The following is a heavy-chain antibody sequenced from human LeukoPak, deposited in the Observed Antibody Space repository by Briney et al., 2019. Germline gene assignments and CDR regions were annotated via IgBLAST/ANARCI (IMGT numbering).Heavy chain of an antibody. CDR3: ARDTGITASADQFDY. J-gene: IGHJ4*02. CDR2: ISSSGRTI. Sequence: GGSLRLSCAASGFTSSSYEMNWVREAPGKGRGWGSYISSSGRTIYYADSVRGRFTISRDNAKTSLYLKMNSLSARHTAVSYFARDTGITASADQFDYWGQGTLATVSS. D-gene: IGHD6-13*01. V-gene: IGHV3-48*03. CDR1: GFTSSSYE.